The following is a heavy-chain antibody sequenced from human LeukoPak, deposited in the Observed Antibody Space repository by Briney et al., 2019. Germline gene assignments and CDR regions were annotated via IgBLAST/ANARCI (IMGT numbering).Heavy chain of an antibody. D-gene: IGHD5-12*01. Sequence: KSSETLSLTCSVSGDSISNYYWSWIRQPPGKGLEWIGYIFYTGSTNYNPSLKSRVTISVDTSKNQFSLRLSSVTAADTAVYYCARDNIVFHYYAMDVWGQGTLVTVSS. CDR3: ARDNIVFHYYAMDV. J-gene: IGHJ6*02. V-gene: IGHV4-59*01. CDR1: GDSISNYY. CDR2: IFYTGST.